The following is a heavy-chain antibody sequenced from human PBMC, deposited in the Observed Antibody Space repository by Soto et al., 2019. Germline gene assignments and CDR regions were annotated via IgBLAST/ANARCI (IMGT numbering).Heavy chain of an antibody. V-gene: IGHV4-39*01. CDR2: IYYTGST. Sequence: SETLSLTCTVSGGSISSSGYYWGWIRQPPGKGLEWIGSIYYTGSTYYNQSLKSRATISVDTSKNQFSLKLSSVTAADTAVYYCARHKEGAVAGPEWFDPWGQETLVTVSS. D-gene: IGHD6-19*01. J-gene: IGHJ5*02. CDR3: ARHKEGAVAGPEWFDP. CDR1: GGSISSSGYY.